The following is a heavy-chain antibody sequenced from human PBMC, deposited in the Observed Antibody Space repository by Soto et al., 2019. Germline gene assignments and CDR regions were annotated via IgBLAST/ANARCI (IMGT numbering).Heavy chain of an antibody. V-gene: IGHV3-48*02. J-gene: IGHJ5*02. CDR1: GGNCNTYT. Sequence: GGSLRLSCIGSGGNCNTYTMNWVRQAPGKGLEWISYISGGSSTVYYADSVKGRFTVSRDNARKSLYLEMKNLRDEDTAVYYCVREEAPFPWGQGTVVTVSS. CDR3: VREEAPFP. CDR2: ISGGSSTV.